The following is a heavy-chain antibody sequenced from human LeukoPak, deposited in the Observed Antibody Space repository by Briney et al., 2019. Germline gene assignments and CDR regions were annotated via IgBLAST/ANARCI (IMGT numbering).Heavy chain of an antibody. CDR1: GFTFSNHW. CDR2: NSSSSSTI. CDR3: ARDSSFRRGARSDAFDI. D-gene: IGHD2-2*01. Sequence: GGSLRLSCAASGFTFSNHWMNWVRQAPGKGLEWVSYNSSSSSTIYYADSVKGRFTISRDNAKNSLYLQMNSLRAEDTAVYYCARDSSFRRGARSDAFDIWGQGTMVTVSS. V-gene: IGHV3-48*01. J-gene: IGHJ3*02.